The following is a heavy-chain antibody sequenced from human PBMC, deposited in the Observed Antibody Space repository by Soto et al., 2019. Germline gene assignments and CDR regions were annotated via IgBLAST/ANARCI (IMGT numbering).Heavy chain of an antibody. CDR1: RFTFSSYE. CDR3: ARGRWSLDV. V-gene: IGHV3-48*03. CDR2: ITSSGSTI. J-gene: IGHJ6*02. D-gene: IGHD2-8*01. Sequence: EVQLVESGGGLVQPGGSLRLSCAASRFTFSSYEMNWVRQAPGKGLEYISYITSSGSTIYYADSVKGRFTVSRDNAKNSLSLQMNSLRAEDTAVYYCARGRWSLDVWGQGTTVTVSS.